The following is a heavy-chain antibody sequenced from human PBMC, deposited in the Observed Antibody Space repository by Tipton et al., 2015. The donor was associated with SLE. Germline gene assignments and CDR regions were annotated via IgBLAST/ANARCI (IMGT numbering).Heavy chain of an antibody. J-gene: IGHJ2*01. Sequence: TLSLTCTVSGGSISSSSYYWGWIRQPPGKGLEWIGSIYYSGSTYYNPSLKSRVTISVDTSKNQFSLKLSSVTAADTAVYYCARGPLLDLWGRGTLVTASS. CDR1: GGSISSSSYY. V-gene: IGHV4-39*07. D-gene: IGHD5/OR15-5a*01. CDR2: IYYSGST. CDR3: ARGPLLDL.